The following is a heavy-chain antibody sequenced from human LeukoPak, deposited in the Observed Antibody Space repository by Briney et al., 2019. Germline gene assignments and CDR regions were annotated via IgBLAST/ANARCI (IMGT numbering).Heavy chain of an antibody. CDR1: GDTFDGYY. Sequence: EASVKVSCKASGDTFDGYYVHWVRQAPGQGLKWTGWINPKFGGTNYAPKLQVRASMTWDTAINTAYMELRSLTSDDTAVYYCAAEDTVTRSYDFWGQGALVTVSS. CDR3: AAEDTVTRSYDF. J-gene: IGHJ4*02. CDR2: INPKFGGT. V-gene: IGHV1-2*02. D-gene: IGHD4-11*01.